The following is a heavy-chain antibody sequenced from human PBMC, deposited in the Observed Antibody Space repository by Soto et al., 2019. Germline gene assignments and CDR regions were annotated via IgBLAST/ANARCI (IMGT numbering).Heavy chain of an antibody. V-gene: IGHV3-48*02. CDR2: ISSSSSTI. J-gene: IGHJ6*02. Sequence: PGGSLRLSCAASGFTFSSYSMNWVRQAPGKGLEWVSYISSSSSTIYYADSVKGRFTISRDNAKNSLYLQMNSLRDEDTAVYYCARYGLQLYYYYGMDVWGQGTTVTVSS. CDR1: GFTFSSYS. CDR3: ARYGLQLYYYYGMDV. D-gene: IGHD4-4*01.